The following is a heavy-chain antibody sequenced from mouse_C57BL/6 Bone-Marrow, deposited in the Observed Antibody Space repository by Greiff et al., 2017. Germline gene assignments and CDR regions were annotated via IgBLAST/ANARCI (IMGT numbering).Heavy chain of an antibody. CDR1: GLTFSSYA. D-gene: IGHD1-1*01. CDR3: TRDYYGSSYVTWFAY. J-gene: IGHJ3*01. V-gene: IGHV5-9-1*02. Sequence: EVKLVESGEGLVKPGGFLKLSCAASGLTFSSYAMSWVRQTPEKRLEWVAYISSGGDYIYYADTVKGRFTISRDNARNTLYLQMSSLKSEDTAMYYCTRDYYGSSYVTWFAYWGQGTLVTVSA. CDR2: ISSGGDYI.